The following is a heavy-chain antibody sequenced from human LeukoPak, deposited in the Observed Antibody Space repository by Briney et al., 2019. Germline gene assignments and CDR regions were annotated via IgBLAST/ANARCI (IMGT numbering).Heavy chain of an antibody. Sequence: GESLKISCKASGYSFTSYWIGWVRQMPGKGLEWMGIIYPGDSDTRYSPSFQGQVTISADKSISTAYLQWSSLKASDTAMYYCARLHRDSSGYYYADYYYGMDVWGQGTTVTVSS. V-gene: IGHV5-51*01. D-gene: IGHD3-22*01. CDR1: GYSFTSYW. CDR3: ARLHRDSSGYYYADYYYGMDV. J-gene: IGHJ6*02. CDR2: IYPGDSDT.